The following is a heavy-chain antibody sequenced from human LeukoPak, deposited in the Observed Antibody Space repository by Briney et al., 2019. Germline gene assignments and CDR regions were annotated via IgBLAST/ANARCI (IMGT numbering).Heavy chain of an antibody. CDR3: AKHSGNYFIYYVDS. J-gene: IGHJ4*02. D-gene: IGHD1-26*01. CDR1: GFTFSSYG. CDR2: ISGSAYNT. Sequence: GGSLRLSCAASGFTFSSYGMSWVRQAPGKGLEWVSTISGSAYNTYYADSVKGRFTISRDNSANTLYLQMNSLRAEDTALYYCAKHSGNYFIYYVDSWGQGTLVTVSS. V-gene: IGHV3-23*01.